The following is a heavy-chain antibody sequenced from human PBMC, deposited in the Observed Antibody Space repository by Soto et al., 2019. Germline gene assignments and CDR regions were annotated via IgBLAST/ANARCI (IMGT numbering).Heavy chain of an antibody. Sequence: EVQLLESGGGLVQPGGSLRLSCAASGFSFNNYAMSWVRQAPGKGLEWVSCISGSGDSTYSADSVKGRFIISRDNSKNTLYLQMSSLRAEDTAVYYCAKAPHYFDSSGYYVGYYYYYGMDVWGQGTTVTVSS. CDR3: AKAPHYFDSSGYYVGYYYYYGMDV. CDR2: ISGSGDST. J-gene: IGHJ6*02. CDR1: GFSFNNYA. D-gene: IGHD3-22*01. V-gene: IGHV3-23*01.